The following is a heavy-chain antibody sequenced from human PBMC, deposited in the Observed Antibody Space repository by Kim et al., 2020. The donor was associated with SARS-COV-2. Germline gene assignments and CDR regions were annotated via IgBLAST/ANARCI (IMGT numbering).Heavy chain of an antibody. CDR3: ARVHIYGDYEDY. V-gene: IGHV1-18*01. Sequence: ASVKVSCKASGYTFTSYGISWVRQAPGQGLERMGWISAYNGNTNYAQKLQGRVTMTTDTSTSTAYMELRSLRSDDTAVYYCARVHIYGDYEDYWGQGTLVTVSS. J-gene: IGHJ4*02. D-gene: IGHD4-17*01. CDR2: ISAYNGNT. CDR1: GYTFTSYG.